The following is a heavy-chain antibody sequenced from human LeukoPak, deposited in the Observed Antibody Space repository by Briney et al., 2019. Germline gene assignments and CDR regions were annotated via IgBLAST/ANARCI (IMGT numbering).Heavy chain of an antibody. Sequence: GGSLRLSCAASGFTFSNYAMSWVRQAPGKGLEWVSAISGSGGSTYDADSVKGRFTISRDNSKNTLYLQMNSLRAEDTAVYYCAKAGLVVVGPHDYWGQGTLVTVSS. V-gene: IGHV3-23*01. D-gene: IGHD2-15*01. CDR1: GFTFSNYA. J-gene: IGHJ4*02. CDR2: ISGSGGST. CDR3: AKAGLVVVGPHDY.